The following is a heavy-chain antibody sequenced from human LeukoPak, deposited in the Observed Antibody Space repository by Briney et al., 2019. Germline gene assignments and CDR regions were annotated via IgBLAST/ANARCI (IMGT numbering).Heavy chain of an antibody. J-gene: IGHJ4*02. CDR2: IYPGDSDT. Sequence: GESLKISCKGSGYTFISYWIGWVRQMPGKGLEWMGIIYPGDSDTRYSPSFQGQVTISADKSISTAYLQWSSLKASDTAMYYCARRSLAAAGTGRTFDYWGQGTLVTVSS. V-gene: IGHV5-51*01. CDR1: GYTFISYW. D-gene: IGHD6-13*01. CDR3: ARRSLAAAGTGRTFDY.